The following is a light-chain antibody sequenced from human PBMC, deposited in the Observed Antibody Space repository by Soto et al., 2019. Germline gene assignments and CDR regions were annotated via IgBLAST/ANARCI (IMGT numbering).Light chain of an antibody. V-gene: IGKV1-5*03. CDR1: QSVSSK. CDR2: NAS. CDR3: QQRYSPPCT. J-gene: IGKJ1*01. Sequence: DNPVTQSPSTLSASAGNRVTITCRASQSVSSKLAWYQQKPGKAPNLLIYNASSLESGVPSRISGSGAGTDFTLTISMRLQDDVVADYYQQRYSPPCTFGQGTKVDI.